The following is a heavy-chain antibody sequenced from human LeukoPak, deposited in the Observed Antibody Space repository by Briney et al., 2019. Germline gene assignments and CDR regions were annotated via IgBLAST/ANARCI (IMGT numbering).Heavy chain of an antibody. J-gene: IGHJ6*02. V-gene: IGHV3-9*01. CDR1: GFIFEDYA. Sequence: QPGGSLRLSCAASGFIFEDYAMHWVRQAPGKGLEWVSGISWSSGAIAYAGSVRGRFVISRDNAKKSLYLQMNCLRAEDTAFYFCAKDTHHEIPPHGMDVWGQGTAVTVSS. CDR2: ISWSSGAI. CDR3: AKDTHHEIPPHGMDV.